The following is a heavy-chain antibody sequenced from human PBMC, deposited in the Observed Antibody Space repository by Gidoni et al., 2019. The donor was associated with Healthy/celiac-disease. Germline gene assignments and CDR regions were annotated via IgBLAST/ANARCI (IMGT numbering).Heavy chain of an antibody. J-gene: IGHJ6*02. Sequence: QVQLQESGPGLVKPSQTLSLTCTVPGGSISSGSYYWSWIRQPAGKGLEWIGRIYTSGSTNYNPSLKSRVTMSVDTSKNQFSLKLSSVTAADTAVYYCASGPRGSYYYYGMDVWGQGTTVTVSS. CDR1: GGSISSGSYY. V-gene: IGHV4-61*02. CDR3: ASGPRGSYYYYGMDV. D-gene: IGHD3-10*01. CDR2: IYTSGST.